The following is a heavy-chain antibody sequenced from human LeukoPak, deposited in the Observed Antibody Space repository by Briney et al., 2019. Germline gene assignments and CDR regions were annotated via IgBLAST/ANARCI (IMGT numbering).Heavy chain of an antibody. V-gene: IGHV4-61*02. CDR2: IYTSGST. D-gene: IGHD5-12*01. CDR3: ARSMVATAWFDP. J-gene: IGHJ5*02. CDR1: VDSISIGSYY. Sequence: SQTLSLTCTVSVDSISIGSYYCSWIRQPAGEGLEWIGRIYTSGSTHYNPSLKSRVTISVDTSKNQFSLKLSSVTAADTAVYYCARSMVATAWFDPWGQGTLVTVSS.